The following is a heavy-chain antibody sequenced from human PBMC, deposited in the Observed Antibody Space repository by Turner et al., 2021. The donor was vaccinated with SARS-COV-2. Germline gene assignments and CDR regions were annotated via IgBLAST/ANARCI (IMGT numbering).Heavy chain of an antibody. V-gene: IGHV4-59*08. CDR1: GGSISSYY. D-gene: IGHD3-3*01. Sequence: VQLHESVLGLVKLSETLSLTCTVPGGSISSYYSIWLRQSLGKGLEWIGDIYCSGSTNYDPALTNQVTISVDTSKNQFSLKLSSVYAAKKAVYYDARHRLNYNFWSGYYYYGMDVWGQGTTVTVSS. J-gene: IGHJ6*02. CDR2: IYCSGST. CDR3: ARHRLNYNFWSGYYYYGMDV.